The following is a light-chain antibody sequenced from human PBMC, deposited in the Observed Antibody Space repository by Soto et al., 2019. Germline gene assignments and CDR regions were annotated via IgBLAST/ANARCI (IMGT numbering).Light chain of an antibody. V-gene: IGKV3-15*01. Sequence: EVVMTQSPATLSVSLGGRATLSCRASLTIRSSLAWYQQKPGQAPRLLIYGASTRATVIPARFGGSGSGTEFTLTISRLQSEDSAICYYQQYNNWPQPFCQGDKGEL. CDR3: QQYNNWPQP. J-gene: IGKJ1*01. CDR2: GAS. CDR1: LTIRSS.